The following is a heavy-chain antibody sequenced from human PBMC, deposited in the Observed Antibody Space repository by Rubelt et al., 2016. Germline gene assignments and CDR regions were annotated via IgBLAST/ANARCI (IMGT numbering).Heavy chain of an antibody. D-gene: IGHD4-17*01. J-gene: IGHJ6*02. Sequence: SYAMHWVRQAPGKGLEWVAVISYDGSNKYYADSVKGRFTISRDNSKNTLYLQMNSLRAEDTAVYYRARSYGDYSEDYYYYGMDVWGQGTTVTVPS. CDR1: SYA. CDR3: ARSYGDYSEDYYYYGMDV. CDR2: ISYDGSNK. V-gene: IGHV3-30*04.